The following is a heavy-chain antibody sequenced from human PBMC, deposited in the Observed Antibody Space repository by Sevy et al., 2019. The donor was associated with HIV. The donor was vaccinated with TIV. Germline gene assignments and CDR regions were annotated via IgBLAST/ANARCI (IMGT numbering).Heavy chain of an antibody. V-gene: IGHV3-15*07. CDR1: GVSFSNAW. Sequence: GGSLRLSCAASGVSFSNAWMNWVRQAPGKGLEWVGHIKCTIDGGPTPSYAAPVSDRFTISKDYSSDTLYVHLQMNSLRTADTAVSYCTTDPAPCSDTSSYSFLCPDDYWGQGTLVTVSS. CDR2: IKCTIDGGPTP. CDR3: TTDPAPCSDTSSYSFLCPDDY. J-gene: IGHJ4*02. D-gene: IGHD3-16*01.